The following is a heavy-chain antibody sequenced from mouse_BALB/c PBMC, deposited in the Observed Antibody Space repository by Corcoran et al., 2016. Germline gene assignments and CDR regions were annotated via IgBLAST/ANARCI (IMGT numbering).Heavy chain of an antibody. CDR3: ARRRRDGYYEAMDY. CDR2: IYWDDDK. V-gene: IGHV8-12*01. D-gene: IGHD2-3*01. J-gene: IGHJ4*01. Sequence: QVTLKESGPGILQPSQTLSLTCSFSGFSLSTSGMGVSWIRQPSGKGLEWLAHIYWDDDKRYNPSLKSRLTISKDTSRNQVFLKITSVDTADTATYYCARRRRDGYYEAMDYWGQGTSVTVSS. CDR1: GFSLSTSGMG.